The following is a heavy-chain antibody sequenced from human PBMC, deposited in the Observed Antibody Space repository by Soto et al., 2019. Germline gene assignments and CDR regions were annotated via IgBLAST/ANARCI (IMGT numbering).Heavy chain of an antibody. CDR3: ARGQLVVVAARDAFDI. CDR2: INHSGST. D-gene: IGHD2-15*01. J-gene: IGHJ3*02. Sequence: SETLSLTCAVYGGSFSGYYWSWIRQPPGKGLEWIGEINHSGSTNYNPSLKSRVTISVDTSKNQFSLKLSSVTAADTAVYYCARGQLVVVAARDAFDIWGQGTMVTVSS. CDR1: GGSFSGYY. V-gene: IGHV4-34*01.